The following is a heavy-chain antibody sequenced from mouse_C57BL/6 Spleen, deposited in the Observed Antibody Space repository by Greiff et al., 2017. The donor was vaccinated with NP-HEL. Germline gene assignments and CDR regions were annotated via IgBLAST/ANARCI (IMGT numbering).Heavy chain of an antibody. Sequence: QVQLKQPGAELVRPGSSVKLSCKASGYTFTSYWMHWVKQRPIQGLEWIGNIDPSDSETHYNQKFKDKATLTVDKSSSTAYMQLSSLTSEDSAVYYCARSITTVVAKGYYAMDYWGQGTSVTVSS. CDR1: GYTFTSYW. CDR3: ARSITTVVAKGYYAMDY. J-gene: IGHJ4*01. CDR2: IDPSDSET. D-gene: IGHD1-1*01. V-gene: IGHV1-52*01.